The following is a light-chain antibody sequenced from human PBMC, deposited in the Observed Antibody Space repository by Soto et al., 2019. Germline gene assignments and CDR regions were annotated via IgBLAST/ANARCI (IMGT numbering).Light chain of an antibody. J-gene: IGKJ1*01. CDR1: QDISRF. CDR2: LAT. CDR3: LQHYAYPWT. Sequence: DIQMTQSPSAVSASVGYRVTITCRASQDISRFLAWFQQNPGKVPKRLVYLATALQNGAPSRFSGSGSGTEFNFTISSLRPEDFATYYCLQHYAYPWTFGQGTKVDIK. V-gene: IGKV1-17*03.